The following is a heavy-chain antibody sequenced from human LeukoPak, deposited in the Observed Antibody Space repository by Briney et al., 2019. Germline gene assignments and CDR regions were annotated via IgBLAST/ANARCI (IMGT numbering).Heavy chain of an antibody. V-gene: IGHV4-34*01. CDR2: INHSGST. CDR1: GFTVSSNY. D-gene: IGHD5-24*01. J-gene: IGHJ4*02. Sequence: GSLRLSCAASGFTVSSNYMSWVRQAPGKGLEWVGEINHSGSTNYNPSLKSRVTISVDTSKNQFSLKLSSVTAADTAVYYCARGGDGYNPFDYWGQGTLVTVSS. CDR3: ARGGDGYNPFDY.